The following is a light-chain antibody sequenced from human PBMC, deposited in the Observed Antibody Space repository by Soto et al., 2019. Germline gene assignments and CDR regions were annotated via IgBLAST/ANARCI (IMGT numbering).Light chain of an antibody. CDR2: DAS. V-gene: IGKV3-11*01. Sequence: EIVLTQSPATLSLSPGARATLSCRATQSVRNYLAWYQQKPGRAPRLLIYDASSRAIGIPARFSGSGSGTDFTLTISSLEPEDFAVYYCQERNNWPPGYSFGQGTKVEIK. CDR1: QSVRNY. J-gene: IGKJ2*01. CDR3: QERNNWPPGYS.